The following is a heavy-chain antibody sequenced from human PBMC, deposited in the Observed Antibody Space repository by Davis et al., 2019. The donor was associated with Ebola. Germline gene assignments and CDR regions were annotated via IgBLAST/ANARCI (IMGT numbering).Heavy chain of an antibody. V-gene: IGHV1-3*01. Sequence: AASVKVSCKASGYTFTSYAMHWVRQAPGQRLEWMGWINAGNANTKYSQNFQARVTITWDTSASTAYMELSSLRSEDTAVYYCASSVALGSYYKGPFDYWGQGTLVTVSS. CDR3: ASSVALGSYYKGPFDY. CDR2: INAGNANT. CDR1: GYTFTSYA. D-gene: IGHD3-10*01. J-gene: IGHJ4*02.